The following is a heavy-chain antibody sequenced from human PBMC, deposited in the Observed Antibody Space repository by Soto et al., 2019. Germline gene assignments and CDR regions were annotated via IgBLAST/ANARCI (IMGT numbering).Heavy chain of an antibody. CDR2: ISYDGTNK. J-gene: IGHJ6*02. Sequence: QVQLVESGGGVVQPGRSLRLSCAASGFTFSTYAMHWVRQAPGKGLEWVAVISYDGTNKYYADSVRGRFTIPRDNSKNTLFLKMNSLRTEDTAVYYCAKDGGGYNYGYVMLDKYYYGMDVWGQGTTVTVSS. V-gene: IGHV3-30-3*01. CDR3: AKDGGGYNYGYVMLDKYYYGMDV. D-gene: IGHD5-18*01. CDR1: GFTFSTYA.